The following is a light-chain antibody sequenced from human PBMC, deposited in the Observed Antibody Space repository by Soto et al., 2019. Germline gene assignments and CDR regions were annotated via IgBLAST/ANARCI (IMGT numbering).Light chain of an antibody. V-gene: IGKV3-11*01. CDR2: DAS. CDR3: QQRSDWPLT. J-gene: IGKJ4*01. Sequence: EIVLTQSPATLSLSPGERATLSCRASQSVGSYLAWYQQKPGQAPRLFIYDASNRATGIPARFSGSGFGTDFTLTISTLQPEDFAVYYCQQRSDWPLTFDGGTKVEIK. CDR1: QSVGSY.